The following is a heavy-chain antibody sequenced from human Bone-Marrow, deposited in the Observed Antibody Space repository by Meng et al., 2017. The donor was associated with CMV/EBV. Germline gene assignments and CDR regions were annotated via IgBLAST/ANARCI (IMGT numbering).Heavy chain of an antibody. J-gene: IGHJ5*02. CDR1: GGTFSSYA. Sequence: KASGGTFSSYAISWVRQAPGQGLEWMGEIIPIFGTANYAQKFQGRVTITTDESTSTAYMELSSLRSEDTAVYYCARVPYYGSGYTSPWGQGTLVTVSS. D-gene: IGHD3-10*01. CDR2: IIPIFGTA. V-gene: IGHV1-69*05. CDR3: ARVPYYGSGYTSP.